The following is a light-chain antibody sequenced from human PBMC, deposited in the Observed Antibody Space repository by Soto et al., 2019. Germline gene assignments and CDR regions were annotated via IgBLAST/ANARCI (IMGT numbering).Light chain of an antibody. V-gene: IGLV2-14*01. CDR3: SSYTRRNSYV. CDR2: EVT. J-gene: IGLJ1*01. CDR1: SSDVGGYNY. Sequence: QSALPQPASVSGSPGQSITISCTGTSSDVGGYNYVSWYQQHPGKAPKLMIYEVTNRPSGVSNRFSGSKSGNTASLTISGLQAEDEADYYCSSYTRRNSYVFGTGTKRTVL.